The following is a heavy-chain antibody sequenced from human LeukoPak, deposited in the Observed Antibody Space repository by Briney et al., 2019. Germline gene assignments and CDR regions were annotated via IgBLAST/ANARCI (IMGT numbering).Heavy chain of an antibody. Sequence: GGSPRLSCAASGFTFSSSSMNWVRQAPGRGLEWVSSISSRSSVIFYADSVEGRFTISRDNAENSLYLQMISLRAEDTAVYYCARGGAGATKEDTFDIWGQGTMVTVSS. CDR2: ISSRSSVI. CDR1: GFTFSSSS. J-gene: IGHJ3*02. D-gene: IGHD1-26*01. V-gene: IGHV3-21*01. CDR3: ARGGAGATKEDTFDI.